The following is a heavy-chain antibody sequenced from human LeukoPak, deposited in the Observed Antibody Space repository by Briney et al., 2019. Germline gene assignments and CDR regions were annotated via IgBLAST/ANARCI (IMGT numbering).Heavy chain of an antibody. CDR3: ARQSRDAFDI. Sequence: ASVKVSCKASGYTFTTYGISWVRQAPGQGLEWMGWISTYNGDTDYAQKLQGRVTMTADTSTSTTYMELRSLRSEDTAVYHCARQSRDAFDIWGQGTMLTVSS. V-gene: IGHV1-18*01. J-gene: IGHJ3*02. CDR2: ISTYNGDT. CDR1: GYTFTTYG.